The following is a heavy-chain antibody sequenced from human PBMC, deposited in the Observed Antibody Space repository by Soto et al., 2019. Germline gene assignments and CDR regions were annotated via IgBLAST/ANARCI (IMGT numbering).Heavy chain of an antibody. CDR3: ARLGYYDSSGYPFDY. V-gene: IGHV4-59*08. J-gene: IGHJ4*02. CDR1: GGSISSYY. CDR2: IYYSGST. Sequence: SETLSLTCTVSGGSISSYYWSWIRQPPGKGLEWIGYIYYSGSTNYNPSLKSRVTISVDTSKNQFSLKLSSVTAADTAVYYCARLGYYDSSGYPFDYWGQGALVTVSS. D-gene: IGHD3-22*01.